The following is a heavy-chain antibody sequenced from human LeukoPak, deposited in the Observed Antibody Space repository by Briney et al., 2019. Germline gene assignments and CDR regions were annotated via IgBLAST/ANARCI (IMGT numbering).Heavy chain of an antibody. CDR2: ISSSAGTK. Sequence: GGSLRLSCAASGFTFSDYHMCWIRQAPGKGLEWVSYISSSAGTKYYADSVKGRFTISRDNAKNLLYLRMNSLRADDTAVYYCAGTKHDFWSGYYIDTDYWGQGTLVTVSS. CDR3: AGTKHDFWSGYYIDTDY. J-gene: IGHJ4*02. CDR1: GFTFSDYH. V-gene: IGHV3-11*01. D-gene: IGHD3-3*01.